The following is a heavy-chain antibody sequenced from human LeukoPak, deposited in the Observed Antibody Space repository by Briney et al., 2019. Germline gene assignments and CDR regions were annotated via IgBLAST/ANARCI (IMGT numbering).Heavy chain of an antibody. CDR2: ISDDGSNK. J-gene: IGHJ4*02. V-gene: IGHV3-30*03. D-gene: IGHD5-12*01. Sequence: GGSLRLSCAASGFTFSSYAMHWVRQAPGEGLEWVALISDDGSNKYYADSVKGRFTISRDNSKNTLYLQVDSLRAEDTAVYYCAGKVATGYWGQGTLVTVSS. CDR1: GFTFSSYA. CDR3: AGKVATGY.